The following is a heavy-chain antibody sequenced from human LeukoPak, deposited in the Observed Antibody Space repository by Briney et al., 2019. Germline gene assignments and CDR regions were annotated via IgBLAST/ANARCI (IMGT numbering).Heavy chain of an antibody. V-gene: IGHV4-4*07. J-gene: IGHJ4*02. CDR1: GGSISSYY. CDR2: IYTSGST. Sequence: SETLSLTCTVSGGSISSYYWSWIRQPAGKGLEWIGRIYTSGSTNYNPSLKSRVTMSVDTSRNQFSLKLSSVTAADTAVYYCARGLGYSGYGYYFDYWGQGTLVTVSS. CDR3: ARGLGYSGYGYYFDY. D-gene: IGHD5-12*01.